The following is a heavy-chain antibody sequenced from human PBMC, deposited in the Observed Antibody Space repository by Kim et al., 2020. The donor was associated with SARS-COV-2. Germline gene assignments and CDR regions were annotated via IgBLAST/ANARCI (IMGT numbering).Heavy chain of an antibody. J-gene: IGHJ6*02. Sequence: SETLSLTCTVSGGSISSYYWSWIRQPPGKGLEWIGYIYYSGSTNYNPSLKSRVTISVDTSKNQFSLKLSSVTAADTAVYYCARVGTFSPGYYYYGMDVWGQGTTVTVSS. D-gene: IGHD1-1*01. CDR3: ARVGTFSPGYYYYGMDV. CDR1: GGSISSYY. V-gene: IGHV4-59*13. CDR2: IYYSGST.